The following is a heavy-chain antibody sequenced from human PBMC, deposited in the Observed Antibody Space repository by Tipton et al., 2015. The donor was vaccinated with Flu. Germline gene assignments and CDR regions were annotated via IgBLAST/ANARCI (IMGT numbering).Heavy chain of an antibody. J-gene: IGHJ3*02. V-gene: IGHV4-31*02. D-gene: IGHD5-12*01. CDR2: VYHTGRT. CDR3: ARDKSCYGADDPFDI. Sequence: LRLSCTVSGASIDSGGYYWSLGRQRPGTGLEYLGDVYHTGRTYYNPSLQSRVSMSIDTSRTRFFLSLTSVTAADTAVYYCARDKSCYGADDPFDIWGQGTKVTVSS. CDR1: GASIDSGGYY.